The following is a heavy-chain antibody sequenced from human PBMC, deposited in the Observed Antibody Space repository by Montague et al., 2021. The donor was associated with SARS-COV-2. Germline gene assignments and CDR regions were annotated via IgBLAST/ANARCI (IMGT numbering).Heavy chain of an antibody. V-gene: IGHV4-4*02. CDR2: IYHSGST. J-gene: IGHJ6*02. D-gene: IGHD3-22*01. CDR1: GGFISSSNW. Sequence: SETLSLTCAVSGGFISSSNWWSWVRQPPGKGLEWIGEIYHSGSTNYNPSLKSRVTISVDKSKNQFSLQLSSVTAADTAVYYCAREPYYYDSSGYPYYYYYGMDVWGQGTTVTVS. CDR3: AREPYYYDSSGYPYYYYYGMDV.